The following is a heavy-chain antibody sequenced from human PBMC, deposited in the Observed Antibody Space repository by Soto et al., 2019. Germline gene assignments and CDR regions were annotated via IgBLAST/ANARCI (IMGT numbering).Heavy chain of an antibody. D-gene: IGHD3-22*01. Sequence: GGSLRLSCAASGFTFSSYSMNWVRQAPGKGLEWVSYISSSSSTIYYADSVKGRFTISRDYAKNSLYLQMNSLRDEDTAVYYCAGKSYDGSGYYYELDSWGQGTLVTVSS. CDR1: GFTFSSYS. J-gene: IGHJ4*02. CDR3: AGKSYDGSGYYYELDS. V-gene: IGHV3-48*02. CDR2: ISSSSSTI.